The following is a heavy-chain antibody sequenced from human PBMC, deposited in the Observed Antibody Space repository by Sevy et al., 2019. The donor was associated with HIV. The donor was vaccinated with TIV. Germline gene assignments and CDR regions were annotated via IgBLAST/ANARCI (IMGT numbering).Heavy chain of an antibody. Sequence: ASVKVSCKASGDTFNTFDINWVRQAPGQGLEWMGWLSPKRGSTGFAQKFQGRLTMTRDTSINTAYMELSSLTSEDTAVYYCARGGSGDVWNYGYCYYGMDVWGQGTTVTVSS. CDR3: ARGGSGDVWNYGYCYYGMDV. CDR2: LSPKRGST. D-gene: IGHD3-3*01. J-gene: IGHJ6*02. V-gene: IGHV1-8*02. CDR1: GDTFNTFD.